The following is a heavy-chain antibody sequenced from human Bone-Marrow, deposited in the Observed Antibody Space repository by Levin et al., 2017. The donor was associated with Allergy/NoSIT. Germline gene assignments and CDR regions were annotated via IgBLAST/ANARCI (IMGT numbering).Heavy chain of an antibody. D-gene: IGHD7-27*01. V-gene: IGHV3-48*03. Sequence: PGGSLRLSCAASGFSFSSYEMNWVRQAPGKGLEWVSYISSSGNTIYYADSVKGRFTISRDNAKNSLYLQMNSLRAEDTAVYYCARKPSLGSFDYWGQGTLVTVSS. J-gene: IGHJ4*02. CDR2: ISSSGNTI. CDR3: ARKPSLGSFDY. CDR1: GFSFSSYE.